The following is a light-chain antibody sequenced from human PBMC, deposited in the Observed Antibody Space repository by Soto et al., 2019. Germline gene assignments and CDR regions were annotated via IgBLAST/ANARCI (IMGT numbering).Light chain of an antibody. CDR2: WAS. Sequence: DIVMTQSPDSLAVSLGERATINCKSSQSVLYSSNNKNSVAWYQQKPGQPPQLLIYWASTRESGVPDRFSGSESGTDFTLTISSLQAEDVEVYYCQQYYNTRWTFGTGTKVDIX. J-gene: IGKJ1*01. CDR1: QSVLYSSNNKNS. CDR3: QQYYNTRWT. V-gene: IGKV4-1*01.